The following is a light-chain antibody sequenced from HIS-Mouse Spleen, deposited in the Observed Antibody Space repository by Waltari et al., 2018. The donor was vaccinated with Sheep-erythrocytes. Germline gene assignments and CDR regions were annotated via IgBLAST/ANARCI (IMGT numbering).Light chain of an antibody. CDR3: QSADSSGTYV. Sequence: SYELTQPPSVSVSPGQTARITCPGDALPKQYAYWYQQKPGQAPVLVIYKDSERPSGIPERFSGSSSGTTVTLTISGAQAEDEADYYCQSADSSGTYVFGTGTKVTVL. CDR1: ALPKQY. J-gene: IGLJ1*01. V-gene: IGLV3-25*03. CDR2: KDS.